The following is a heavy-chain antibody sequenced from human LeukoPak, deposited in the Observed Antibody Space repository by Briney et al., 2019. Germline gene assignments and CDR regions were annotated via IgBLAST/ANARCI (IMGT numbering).Heavy chain of an antibody. D-gene: IGHD2-2*03. CDR3: ARDGYCSSTSCRDY. V-gene: IGHV1-69*01. J-gene: IGHJ4*02. CDR2: IIPIFGTA. CDR1: GGTFSSYA. Sequence: ASVKVSCKASGGTFSSYAISWVRQAPGQGLEWMGGIIPIFGTANYAQKFQGRVAITADESTSTAYMELSSLRSEDTAVYYCARDGYCSSTSCRDYWGQGTLVTVSS.